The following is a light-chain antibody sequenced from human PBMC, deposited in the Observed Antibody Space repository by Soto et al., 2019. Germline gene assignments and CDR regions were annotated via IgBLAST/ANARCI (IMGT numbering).Light chain of an antibody. Sequence: DIQMTQSPSSLSASVGDRVTITCRASQNIATHLNWYRQQPGKSPRLLIHAASTLESEVASRFSGSGSGTDFTLTIASLQADDFATYYCQQSHSAPLTFGGGTKIEIK. V-gene: IGKV1-39*01. J-gene: IGKJ4*01. CDR2: AAS. CDR1: QNIATH. CDR3: QQSHSAPLT.